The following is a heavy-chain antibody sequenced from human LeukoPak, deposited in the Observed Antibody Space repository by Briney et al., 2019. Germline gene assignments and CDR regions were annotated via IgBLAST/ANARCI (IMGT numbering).Heavy chain of an antibody. J-gene: IGHJ4*02. CDR3: AKGTPGYFDY. CDR2: ISWNSGSI. V-gene: IGHV3-9*01. CDR1: GFTFDDYA. Sequence: PGRSLRLSCAASGFTFDDYAMHWVRQAPGKGLEWASGISWNSGSIGYADSVKGRFTISRDNAKNSLYLQMNSLRAEDTALYYCAKGTPGYFDYWGQGTLVTVSS.